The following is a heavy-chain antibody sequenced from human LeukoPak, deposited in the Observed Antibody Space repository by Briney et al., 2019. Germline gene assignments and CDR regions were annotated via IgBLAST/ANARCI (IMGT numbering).Heavy chain of an antibody. CDR2: IYYSGST. Sequence: KPSETLSLTCTVSGGSVSSGSYYWSWIRQHPGKGLEWIGYIYYSGSTYYNPSLKSRVTISVDTSKNQFSLKLGSVTAADTAVYYCARGARYYYYGMDVWGQGTTVTVSS. CDR3: ARGARYYYYGMDV. V-gene: IGHV4-31*03. CDR1: GGSVSSGSYY. J-gene: IGHJ6*02.